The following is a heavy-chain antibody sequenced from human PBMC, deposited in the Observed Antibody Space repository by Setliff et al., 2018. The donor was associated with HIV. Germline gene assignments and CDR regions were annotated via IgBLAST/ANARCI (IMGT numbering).Heavy chain of an antibody. J-gene: IGHJ4*02. CDR1: GFTFSSNW. Sequence: GGSLRLSCAASGFTFSSNWMSWIRQAPGKGLEWVTSIKQDGSEKYFVYSVKGRFTISRVNAKDSMFLQVRGLRVDDTAVYYCARGYSRSWRYFECSDFWGQGTLVTVSS. CDR2: IKQDGSEK. CDR3: ARGYSRSWRYFECSDF. V-gene: IGHV3-7*03. D-gene: IGHD6-13*01.